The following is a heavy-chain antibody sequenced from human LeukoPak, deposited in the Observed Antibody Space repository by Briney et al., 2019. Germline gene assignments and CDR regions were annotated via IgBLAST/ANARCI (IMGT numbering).Heavy chain of an antibody. J-gene: IGHJ4*02. Sequence: ASVKVSCKSSGYTFTGYYMHWVRPAPGQGLEWMGWINPNSGGTNYAKKFKRRVTMARDTYISTAYMGLSRVRSDDTAVYYCARGNVWESFDYWGQGTLVTVSS. D-gene: IGHD1-26*01. CDR2: INPNSGGT. CDR1: GYTFTGYY. V-gene: IGHV1-2*02. CDR3: ARGNVWESFDY.